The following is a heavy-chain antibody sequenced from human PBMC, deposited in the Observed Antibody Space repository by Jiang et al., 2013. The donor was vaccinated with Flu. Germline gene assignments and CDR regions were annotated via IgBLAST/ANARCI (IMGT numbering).Heavy chain of an antibody. CDR1: GGSISSGGYY. Sequence: GLVKPSQTLSLTCTVSGGSISSGGYYWSWIRQHPGKGLEWIGYIYYSGNTYYNPSLKSRVTISVDTSKKQFSLKLSSVTAADTAVYYCARDPRGLGAFDIWGQGTMVTVSS. D-gene: IGHD3-16*01. CDR3: ARDPRGLGAFDI. V-gene: IGHV4-31*03. CDR2: IYYSGNT. J-gene: IGHJ3*02.